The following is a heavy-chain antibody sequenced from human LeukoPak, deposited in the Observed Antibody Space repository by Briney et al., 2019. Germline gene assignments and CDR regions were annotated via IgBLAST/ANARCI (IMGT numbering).Heavy chain of an antibody. J-gene: IGHJ4*02. CDR2: INLDGSVI. Sequence: TGGSLRLSCAASGFTFSGYWMSWVRQAPGKWLEWVANINLDGSVIHYVDSAKGRFTISRDNAKNSLYLQMNYLRAEDTALYYCATSDDSSGSDWGQGTLVTVSS. V-gene: IGHV3-7*01. D-gene: IGHD3-22*01. CDR3: ATSDDSSGSD. CDR1: GFTFSGYW.